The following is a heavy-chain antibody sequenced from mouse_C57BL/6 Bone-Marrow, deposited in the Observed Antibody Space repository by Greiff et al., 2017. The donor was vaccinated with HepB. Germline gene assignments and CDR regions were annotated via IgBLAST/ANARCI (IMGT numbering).Heavy chain of an antibody. CDR1: GYSITGGYY. Sequence: EVKLVESGPGLVKPSQSLSLTCSVTGYSITGGYYWNWIRQFPGNKLEWMGYISYDGSNNYNPSLKNRISITRDTSKNQFFLKLNSVTTEDTATYYCAITTVVATDYWGQGTSVTVSS. V-gene: IGHV3-6*01. CDR2: ISYDGSN. D-gene: IGHD1-1*01. CDR3: AITTVVATDY. J-gene: IGHJ4*01.